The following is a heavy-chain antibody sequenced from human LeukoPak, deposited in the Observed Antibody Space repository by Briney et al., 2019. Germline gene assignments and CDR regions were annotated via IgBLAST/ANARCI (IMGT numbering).Heavy chain of an antibody. D-gene: IGHD3-22*01. CDR1: GSSISSYF. CDR2: IYHSGST. CDR3: ARDWYYYDSSGYYRYYYYYMDV. V-gene: IGHV4-59*12. J-gene: IGHJ6*03. Sequence: SETLSLTCTVSGSSISSYFWSWFRQPPGRGLEWIGYIYHSGSTNYNPSLKSRVTISVDKSKNQFSLKLSSVTAADTAVYYCARDWYYYDSSGYYRYYYYYMDVWGKGTTVTVSS.